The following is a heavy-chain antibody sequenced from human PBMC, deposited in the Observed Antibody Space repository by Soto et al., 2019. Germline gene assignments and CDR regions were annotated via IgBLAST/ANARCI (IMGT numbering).Heavy chain of an antibody. CDR1: GGTFSSYT. CDR3: AREVVPAAPGYYYYMDV. CDR2: IIPILGIA. Sequence: QVQLVQSGAEVQKPGSSVKVSCKASGGTFSSYTISWVRQAPGQGLEWMGRIIPILGIANYAQKFQGRVTITADKSTSTAYMELSSLRSEDTAVYYCAREVVPAAPGYYYYMDVWGKGTTVTVSS. D-gene: IGHD2-2*01. J-gene: IGHJ6*03. V-gene: IGHV1-69*08.